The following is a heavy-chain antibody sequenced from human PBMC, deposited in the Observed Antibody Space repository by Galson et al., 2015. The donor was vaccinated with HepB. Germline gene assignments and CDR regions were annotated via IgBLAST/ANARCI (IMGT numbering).Heavy chain of an antibody. Sequence: SLRLSCAASGFTFSSSAMTWVRQAPGKGLEWVSAITATGDNVNYADSVKGRFTISRDNSMNTLYLQMNSLRAEDTAIYFCAKAKAWTFDYWGQGTLVTVSS. CDR3: AKAKAWTFDY. CDR2: ITATGDNV. J-gene: IGHJ4*02. CDR1: GFTFSSSA. V-gene: IGHV3-23*01. D-gene: IGHD3/OR15-3a*01.